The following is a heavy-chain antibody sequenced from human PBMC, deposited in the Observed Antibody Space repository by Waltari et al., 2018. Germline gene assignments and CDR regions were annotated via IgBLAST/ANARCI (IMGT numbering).Heavy chain of an antibody. CDR3: AKSPMITFGGVIVEYFDY. CDR2: ISGSGGST. V-gene: IGHV3-23*04. CDR1: GFTFSSYA. D-gene: IGHD3-16*02. Sequence: EVQLVESGGGLVQPGGSLRLSCAASGFTFSSYAMSWVRQAPGKGLEWVSAISGSGGSTYYADAVKGRFTISRDNSKNTLYLQMNSLRAEDTAVYYCAKSPMITFGGVIVEYFDYWGQGTLVTVSS. J-gene: IGHJ4*02.